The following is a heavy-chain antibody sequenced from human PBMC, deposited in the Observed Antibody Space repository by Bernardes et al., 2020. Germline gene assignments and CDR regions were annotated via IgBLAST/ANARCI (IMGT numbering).Heavy chain of an antibody. CDR2: IYYSGST. J-gene: IGHJ4*02. CDR1: GGSISSYY. V-gene: IGHV4-59*01. D-gene: IGHD4-17*01. CDR3: ARGYGDLDY. Sequence: SETLSLTCTVSGGSISSYYWSWIRQPPGKGLEWIGYIYYSGSTNYNPSLKSRVTISVDTSKNQFSLKLSSVTAADTAVYYCARGYGDLDYWGQGTLVTVSS.